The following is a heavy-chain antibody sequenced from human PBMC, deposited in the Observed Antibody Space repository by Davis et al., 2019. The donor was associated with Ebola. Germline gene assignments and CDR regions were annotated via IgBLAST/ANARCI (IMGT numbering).Heavy chain of an antibody. D-gene: IGHD2-2*01. CDR2: ISSTSTYI. CDR3: ERVFLGYCSSTSCRGSGMDV. CDR1: GFTFSNYN. V-gene: IGHV3-21*01. J-gene: IGHJ6*04. Sequence: GESLKISCAASGFTFSNYNMNWVRQAPGKGLEWVSSISSTSTYIYYAGSVKGRFTISRDNAKNSLYLQMTSLRAEDTAVYYCERVFLGYCSSTSCRGSGMDVWGKGTTVTVSS.